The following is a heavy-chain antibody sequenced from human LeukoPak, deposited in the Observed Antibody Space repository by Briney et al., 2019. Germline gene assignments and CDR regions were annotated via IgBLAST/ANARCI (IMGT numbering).Heavy chain of an antibody. Sequence: GGSLRLSCAASGFTFHDYAMHWVRQAPGKGLEWVSGVTWNSGSLGYADSVKGRFTISRDNAKNSLYLQMNSLRAEDTAVYYCARGDVAAVSAFDYWGQGTLVTVSS. CDR2: VTWNSGSL. CDR3: ARGDVAAVSAFDY. D-gene: IGHD6-13*01. CDR1: GFTFHDYA. J-gene: IGHJ4*02. V-gene: IGHV3-9*01.